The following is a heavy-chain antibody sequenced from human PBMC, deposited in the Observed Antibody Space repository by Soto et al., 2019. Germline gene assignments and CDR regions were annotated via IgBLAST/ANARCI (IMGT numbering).Heavy chain of an antibody. Sequence: SETLSLTCAVYGGSFSGYYWSWIRQPPGKGLEWIGEINHSGSTNYNPSLKSRVTISVDTSKNQFSLKLSSVTAADTAVYYCARYSSSWQYNYYYGMDVWGQGTTVTVSS. CDR3: ARYSSSWQYNYYYGMDV. CDR2: INHSGST. CDR1: GGSFSGYY. V-gene: IGHV4-34*01. D-gene: IGHD6-13*01. J-gene: IGHJ6*02.